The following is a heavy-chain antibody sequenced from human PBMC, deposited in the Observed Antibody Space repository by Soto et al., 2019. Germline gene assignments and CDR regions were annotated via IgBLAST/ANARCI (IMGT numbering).Heavy chain of an antibody. CDR2: IKSKTDGGTT. CDR3: TKGIVVVTAYAFDI. D-gene: IGHD2-21*02. V-gene: IGHV3-15*01. Sequence: GGSLRLSCAASGFTFSNAWMSWVRQAPGKGLEWVGRIKSKTDGGTTDYAAPVKGRFTISRDDSKNTLYLQMNSLKTEDTAVYYCTKGIVVVTAYAFDIWGQGTMVTVSS. CDR1: GFTFSNAW. J-gene: IGHJ3*02.